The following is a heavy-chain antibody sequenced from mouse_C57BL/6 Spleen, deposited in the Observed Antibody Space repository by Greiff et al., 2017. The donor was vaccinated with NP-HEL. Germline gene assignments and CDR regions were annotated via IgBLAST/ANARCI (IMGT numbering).Heavy chain of an antibody. D-gene: IGHD1-1*01. Sequence: DVQLVESGGGLVQPGGSLKLSCAASGIDFSRYWMSWVRRAPGKGLEWIGEINPDSSTINYAPSLKDKFIISRDNAKNTLYLQMSKVRSEDTALYYCARGVYYGSRRYFDVWGTGTTVTVSS. CDR2: INPDSSTI. V-gene: IGHV4-1*01. J-gene: IGHJ1*03. CDR3: ARGVYYGSRRYFDV. CDR1: GIDFSRYW.